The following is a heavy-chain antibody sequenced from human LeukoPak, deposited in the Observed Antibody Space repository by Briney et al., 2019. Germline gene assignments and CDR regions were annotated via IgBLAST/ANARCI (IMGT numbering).Heavy chain of an antibody. CDR1: GFSFSNYG. V-gene: IGHV3-33*06. CDR3: AKPTRGSGSFLIDY. CDR2: IWDDGSYK. Sequence: PGRSLRLSCAASGFSFSNYGMHWVRRAPGKGLEWVAVIWDDGSYKYYADSVKGRFTISRDNSENTLYLQMNSLRAEDTAVYYCAKPTRGSGSFLIDYWGQGTLVTVSS. J-gene: IGHJ4*02. D-gene: IGHD1-26*01.